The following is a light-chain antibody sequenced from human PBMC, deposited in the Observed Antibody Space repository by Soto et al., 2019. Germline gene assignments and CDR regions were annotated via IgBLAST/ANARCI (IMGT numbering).Light chain of an antibody. Sequence: DIQFTQSPSSLSASVGDRVTLTCQTSQSINTHLYWYQQKPGKPPKLLIHAISSLQSGVPSRFSGSGSGTDFSLTISSLQPEDSATYYCQQSYSFPRTFGQGTKVDIK. V-gene: IGKV1-39*01. J-gene: IGKJ1*01. CDR3: QQSYSFPRT. CDR1: QSINTH. CDR2: AIS.